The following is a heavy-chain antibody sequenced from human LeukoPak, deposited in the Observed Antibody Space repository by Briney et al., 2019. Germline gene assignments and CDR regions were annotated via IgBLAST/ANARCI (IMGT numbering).Heavy chain of an antibody. CDR3: ARAGGPTDFDY. V-gene: IGHV3-64*01. CDR2: ISSNGGST. J-gene: IGHJ4*02. CDR1: GFTFSSYA. Sequence: PGGSLRLSCAASGFTFSSYAMHWVRQAPGKGLEYVSAISSNGGSTYYANSVKGRFTISRDNSRNTLYLQVGSLRAEDMAVYYCARAGGPTDFDYWGQGTLVTVSS. D-gene: IGHD2-8*02.